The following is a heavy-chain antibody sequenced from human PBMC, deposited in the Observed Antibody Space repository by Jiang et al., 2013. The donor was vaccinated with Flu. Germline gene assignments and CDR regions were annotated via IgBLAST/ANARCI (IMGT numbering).Heavy chain of an antibody. CDR1: GGTFSSYT. Sequence: GAEVKKPGSSVKVSCKASGGTFSSYTISWVRQAPGQGLEWMGRIIPILDVANYAQKFQGRVTITADKSTSTAYMELSSLRSEDTAVYYCVREVDWLPDYWGQGTLVTVSS. CDR3: VREVDWLPDY. J-gene: IGHJ4*02. CDR2: IIPILDVA. V-gene: IGHV1-69*04. D-gene: IGHD3/OR15-3a*01.